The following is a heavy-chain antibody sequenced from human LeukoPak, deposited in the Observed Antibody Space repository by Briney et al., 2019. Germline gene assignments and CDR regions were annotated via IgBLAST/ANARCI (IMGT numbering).Heavy chain of an antibody. CDR3: ARDRELSYYDTSGYWYFDL. D-gene: IGHD3-22*01. J-gene: IGHJ2*01. Sequence: SETLSLTCSVSGYSISSHYYWGWSRPPPGKGLEWIGIIYHSGTTYYNPSLKSRVTISVDTSKNQFSLKLSSVTAADTAVYYCARDRELSYYDTSGYWYFDLRGRGTLVTVSS. CDR2: IYHSGTT. CDR1: GYSISSHYY. V-gene: IGHV4-38-2*02.